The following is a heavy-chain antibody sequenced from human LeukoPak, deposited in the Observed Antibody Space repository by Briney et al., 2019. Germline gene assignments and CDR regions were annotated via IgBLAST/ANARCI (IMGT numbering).Heavy chain of an antibody. CDR1: GVTFSSYG. V-gene: IGHV3-30*03. D-gene: IGHD2-15*01. Sequence: PGGSLRLSCAASGVTFSSYGMHWVRQAPGKGLEWVAVISYDGSNKYYADSVKGRFTISRDNSKNTLYLQMNSLRAEDTAVYYCARELDIVVVAIDYWGQGTLVTVSS. CDR2: ISYDGSNK. J-gene: IGHJ4*02. CDR3: ARELDIVVVAIDY.